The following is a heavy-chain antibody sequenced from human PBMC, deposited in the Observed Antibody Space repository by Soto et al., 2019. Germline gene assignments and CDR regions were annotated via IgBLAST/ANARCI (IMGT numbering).Heavy chain of an antibody. J-gene: IGHJ5*02. CDR3: SRHGYDFWSDYLNLFAA. CDR1: GGSISSSSYY. CDR2: IYYSGIT. D-gene: IGHD3-3*01. V-gene: IGHV4-39*01. Sequence: SETLSLTCNVSGGSISSSSYYWGWIRQPPGKGLEWIGSIYYSGITYYNPSLKSRVTISVDTSKNQLSLKLSAVTAADTAVYYCSRHGYDFWSDYLNLFAAGSQGTIVTVPS.